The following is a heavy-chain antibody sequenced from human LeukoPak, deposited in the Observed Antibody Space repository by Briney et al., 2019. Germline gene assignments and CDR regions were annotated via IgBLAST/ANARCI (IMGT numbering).Heavy chain of an antibody. CDR3: ARGYGDYYFDY. CDR2: INHSGST. J-gene: IGHJ4*02. CDR1: GGSFSGYY. D-gene: IGHD4-17*01. V-gene: IGHV4-34*01. Sequence: SETLSLTCAVYGGSFSGYYWSWIRQPPGKGLEWIGEINHSGSTNYNPSLKSRVTISVDTSKNHFSLKLSSVTAADTAVYYCARGYGDYYFDYWGQGTLVTVSS.